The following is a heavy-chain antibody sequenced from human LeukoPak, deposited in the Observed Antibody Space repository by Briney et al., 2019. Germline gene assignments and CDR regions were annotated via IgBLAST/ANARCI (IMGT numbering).Heavy chain of an antibody. V-gene: IGHV1-69*04. Sequence: SVKVSCKASGDTFIPYTFSWVRQAPGQGLEWIGRIIPSLDVANYAQKFQGRVTLSVDRDTATTYMEVTSLRSQDTAIYYCARDHCSPGTCLGGHWGQGTLVTVSS. CDR1: GDTFIPYT. CDR3: ARDHCSPGTCLGGH. J-gene: IGHJ4*02. CDR2: IIPSLDVA. D-gene: IGHD2-15*01.